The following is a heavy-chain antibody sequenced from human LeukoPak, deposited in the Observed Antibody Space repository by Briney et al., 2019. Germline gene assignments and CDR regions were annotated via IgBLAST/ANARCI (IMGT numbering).Heavy chain of an antibody. V-gene: IGHV3-13*01. CDR3: ARGSGTYYVTDFDY. J-gene: IGHJ4*02. CDR1: GFTSSSYD. CDR2: TGTDGDT. D-gene: IGHD1-26*01. Sequence: PGGSLRLSCVASGFTSSSYDMHWVRQATGKGLEWVSTTGTDGDTYYPGSVKGRFTVSRENAKNSLYLQMNRLRAEDTAIYYCARGSGTYYVTDFDYWGQGTLVTVSS.